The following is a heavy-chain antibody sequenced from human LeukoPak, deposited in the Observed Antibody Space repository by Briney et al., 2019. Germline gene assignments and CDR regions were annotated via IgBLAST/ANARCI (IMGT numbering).Heavy chain of an antibody. CDR3: ARVRNQAPDY. Sequence: GGSLRLSCAASGFSFSAYSMNWVRQAPGKGLEWVSYISSSSSTIYYADSVKGRFTISRDNTKNSLYLQMNSLRAEDTAVYYCARVRNQAPDYWGQGTLVTVSS. CDR1: GFSFSAYS. J-gene: IGHJ4*02. V-gene: IGHV3-48*04. CDR2: ISSSSSTI. D-gene: IGHD1-14*01.